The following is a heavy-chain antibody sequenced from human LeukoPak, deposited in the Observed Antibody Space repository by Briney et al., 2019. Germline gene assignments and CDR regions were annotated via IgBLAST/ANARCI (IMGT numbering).Heavy chain of an antibody. D-gene: IGHD3-10*01. J-gene: IGHJ4*02. CDR3: ARDSLYGSGSYYTPSFDY. Sequence: PGGSLRLSCAASGFTFSSYAMHWVRQAPGKGLEWVAVIPYDGSNKYYADSVKGRFTISRDNFKNTLYLQMNSLRAEDTAVYYCARDSLYGSGSYYTPSFDYWGQGTLVTVSS. CDR1: GFTFSSYA. V-gene: IGHV3-30-3*01. CDR2: IPYDGSNK.